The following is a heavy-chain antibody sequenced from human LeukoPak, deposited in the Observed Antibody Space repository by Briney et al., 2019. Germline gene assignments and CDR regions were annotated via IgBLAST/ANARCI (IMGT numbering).Heavy chain of an antibody. D-gene: IGHD1-26*01. CDR1: GFTFSSYA. V-gene: IGHV3-30*04. CDR3: AKSVRMWGYSDYYYMDV. J-gene: IGHJ6*03. CDR2: ISYDGSNK. Sequence: GGSLRLSCAASGFTFSSYAMHWVRQAPGKGLEWVAVISYDGSNKYYADSVKGRFTISRDNSKNTLYLQMNSLRAEDTAVYYCAKSVRMWGYSDYYYMDVWGKGTTVTVSS.